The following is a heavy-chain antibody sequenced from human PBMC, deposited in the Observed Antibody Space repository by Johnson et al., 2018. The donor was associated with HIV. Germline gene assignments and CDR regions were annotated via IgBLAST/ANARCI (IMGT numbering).Heavy chain of an antibody. CDR2: SRNRANGYTT. V-gene: IGHV3-72*01. J-gene: IGHJ3*02. CDR3: ARGSYDGDAFDI. Sequence: EVQLVESGGGLVQPGGSLRLSCAASGFTFSSYWMHWVRQAPGKGLEWVGRSRNRANGYTTEYAASVNGRFTISRDDSKNSLYLQLNSLRAGDTALYYCARGSYDGDAFDIWGQGTIVTVSS. CDR1: GFTFSSYW. D-gene: IGHD1-26*01.